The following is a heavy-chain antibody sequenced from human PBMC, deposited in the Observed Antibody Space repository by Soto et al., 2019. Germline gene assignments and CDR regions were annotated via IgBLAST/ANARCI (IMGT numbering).Heavy chain of an antibody. D-gene: IGHD1-26*01. CDR1: GYTFTGYY. V-gene: IGHV1-2*02. J-gene: IGHJ5*02. Sequence: QVQLVQSGAEVKKPGASVKVSCKASGYTFTGYYMHWVRQAPGQGLEWTGWINPNSGGTNYAQKFQGRVTMTRDTSISTAYMELSRLRSDDTAVYYCARGGMSGSYNNWFDPWGQGTLVTVSS. CDR2: INPNSGGT. CDR3: ARGGMSGSYNNWFDP.